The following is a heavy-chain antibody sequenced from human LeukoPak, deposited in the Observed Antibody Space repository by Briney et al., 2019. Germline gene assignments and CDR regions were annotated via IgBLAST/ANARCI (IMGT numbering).Heavy chain of an antibody. V-gene: IGHV1-18*01. CDR2: ISAYNGNT. CDR1: GYTFTSYG. CDR3: ARDTPWGLAYCGGDCYSYYYYGMDV. D-gene: IGHD2-21*02. J-gene: IGHJ6*02. Sequence: ASVKASCKASGYTFTSYGISWVRQAPGQGLEWMGWISAYNGNTNYAQKLQGRVTMTTDTSTSTAYMELRSLRSDDTAVYYCARDTPWGLAYCGGDCYSYYYYGMDVWGQGTTVTVSS.